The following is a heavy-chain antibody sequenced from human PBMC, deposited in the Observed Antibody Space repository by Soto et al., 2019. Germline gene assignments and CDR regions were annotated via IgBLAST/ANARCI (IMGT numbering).Heavy chain of an antibody. J-gene: IGHJ4*02. CDR1: GYSFSTYW. CDR2: VYPGDSDI. D-gene: IGHD2-2*01. Sequence: GESLKISCKGSGYSFSTYWIGWVRQMPGKGLEWMGIVYPGDSDIRYSPSFQGQVTISADRSISTTYLQWSGLKASDTAMYYCARRYCTSVSCYLDYWGKGTRVTVSS. CDR3: ARRYCTSVSCYLDY. V-gene: IGHV5-51*01.